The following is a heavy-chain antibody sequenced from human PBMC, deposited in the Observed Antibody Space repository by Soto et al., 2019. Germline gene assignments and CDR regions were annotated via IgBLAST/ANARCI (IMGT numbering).Heavy chain of an antibody. CDR2: MYYSGST. D-gene: IGHD1-1*01. J-gene: IGHJ4*02. V-gene: IGHV4-39*01. CDR3: ATTTGY. Sequence: QLQLQESGPGLVKPSETLSLTCIVSGDSITSSNYYWVWVRQPPGKGLEWIGSMYYSGSTYYNASLKSRVTISVDTSKSQFFLKLSPVTAADTAVYYCATTTGYWCQGTLVTVSS. CDR1: GDSITSSNYY.